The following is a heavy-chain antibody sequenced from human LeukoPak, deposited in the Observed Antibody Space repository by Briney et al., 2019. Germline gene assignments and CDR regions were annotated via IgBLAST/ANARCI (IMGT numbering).Heavy chain of an antibody. CDR3: ARDYDFWSGLDY. D-gene: IGHD3-3*01. CDR1: GFTFDDYA. V-gene: IGHV3-9*01. Sequence: GGSLRLSCAASGFTFDDYAMHWVRQAPGKGLEWVSGISWNSGSIGYADSVKGRFTISRDNAKNSLYLQMNSLRAEDTAVYYCARDYDFWSGLDYWGQGTLVTVSS. CDR2: ISWNSGSI. J-gene: IGHJ4*02.